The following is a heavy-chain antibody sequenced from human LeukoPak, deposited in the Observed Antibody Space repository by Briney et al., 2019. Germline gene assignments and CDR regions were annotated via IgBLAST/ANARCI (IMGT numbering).Heavy chain of an antibody. J-gene: IGHJ4*02. Sequence: ASVKVSCKASGYTFTSYGISWVRQAPGQGIAGIGSISAYNGNTNYAQKLQGRVTMTTDTSTSTAYMELRSLRSDDTAVYYCARELYDSSGYFHYWCQGTLVTVSS. D-gene: IGHD3-22*01. V-gene: IGHV1-18*01. CDR3: ARELYDSSGYFHY. CDR2: ISAYNGNT. CDR1: GYTFTSYG.